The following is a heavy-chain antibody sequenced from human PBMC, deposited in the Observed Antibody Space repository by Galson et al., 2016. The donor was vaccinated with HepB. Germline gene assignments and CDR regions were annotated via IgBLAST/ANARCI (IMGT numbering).Heavy chain of an antibody. J-gene: IGHJ4*02. CDR1: GFTFRVYG. V-gene: IGHV3-33*01. D-gene: IGHD3-10*01. CDR3: ARERDGYSSYYRYFDL. CDR2: IWHDGSKK. Sequence: SLRLSCAVSGFTFRVYGMHWVRQAPGKGLEWVAVIWHDGSKKYHADSVKGRFTISRDDSKNTLYIQMDSLRAEDTGIYYCARERDGYSSYYRYFDLWGQGALVTVSS.